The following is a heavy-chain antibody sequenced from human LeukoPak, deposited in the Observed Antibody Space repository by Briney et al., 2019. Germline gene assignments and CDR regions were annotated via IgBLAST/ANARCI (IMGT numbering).Heavy chain of an antibody. CDR3: ARGAIFGVTPRGYGMDV. V-gene: IGHV1-8*01. D-gene: IGHD3-3*01. J-gene: IGHJ6*02. CDR2: MNPNNGGT. CDR1: GYTFTIYD. Sequence: ASVKVSCKASGYTFTIYDINWVRQAPGQGLEWVGWMNPNNGGTVYAQKFQGRVTMTRDTSTGTSYMELNNLRSEDTAVYYCARGAIFGVTPRGYGMDVWGQGTTVTVSS.